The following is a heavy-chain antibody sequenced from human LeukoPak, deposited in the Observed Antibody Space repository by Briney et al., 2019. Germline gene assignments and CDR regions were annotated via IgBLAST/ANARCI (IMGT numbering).Heavy chain of an antibody. J-gene: IGHJ4*02. V-gene: IGHV4-34*01. D-gene: IGHD4-17*01. Sequence: SETLSLTCAVYGGSFSGYYWSWIRQPPGKGLEWIGEINHSGSTNYNPSLKSRVTISVDTSKNQFSLKLSSLTAADTAVYYCARVQGLRGFVHWGQGTLVTVSS. CDR1: GGSFSGYY. CDR2: INHSGST. CDR3: ARVQGLRGFVH.